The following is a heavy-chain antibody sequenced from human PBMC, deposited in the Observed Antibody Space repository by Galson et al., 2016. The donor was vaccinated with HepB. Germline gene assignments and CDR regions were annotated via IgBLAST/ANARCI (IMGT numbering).Heavy chain of an antibody. J-gene: IGHJ3*02. CDR1: GGSTDGYY. CDR3: VRVHLNAFDI. V-gene: IGHV4-59*01. CDR2: ISYIGST. Sequence: SETLSLTCTISGGSTDGYYWHWIRQPPGKGLEWIGHISYIGSTYYSPFLKSRVMISLDTSKKEFSLNLTSVTAADTAVYYCVRVHLNAFDIWGQGTKVTVSS.